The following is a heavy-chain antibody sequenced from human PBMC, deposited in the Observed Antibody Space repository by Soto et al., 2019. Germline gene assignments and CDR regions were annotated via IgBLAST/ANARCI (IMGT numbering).Heavy chain of an antibody. CDR2: ISGGGDTT. CDR1: GFTFNNYA. D-gene: IGHD3-10*01. V-gene: IGHV3-23*01. Sequence: EVQLLESGGGLVQPGGSLRLSCAASGFTFNNYAMTWVRQAPGKGLEWVSAISGGGDTTSYADSVKGRFTVSRDGSKKTLYLQMSSLRAEDTALYYCAKGRCGSGSLTPRVDFWGQGTLVTVSS. J-gene: IGHJ4*02. CDR3: AKGRCGSGSLTPRVDF.